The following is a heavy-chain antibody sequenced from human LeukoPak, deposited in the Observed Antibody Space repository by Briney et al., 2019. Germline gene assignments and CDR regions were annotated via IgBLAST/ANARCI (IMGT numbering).Heavy chain of an antibody. J-gene: IGHJ3*02. CDR3: ARDRGHYDYVWGSYRAAAFDI. CDR2: FYYSGST. V-gene: IGHV4-39*07. Sequence: KPSETLSLTCTVSGGSISSSPYYWGWIRQPPGKGLEWIGTFYYSGSTYYNPSLKSRVTISVDTSKNQFSLKLSSVTAADTAVYYCARDRGHYDYVWGSYRAAAFDIWGQGTMVTVSS. D-gene: IGHD3-16*02. CDR1: GGSISSSPYY.